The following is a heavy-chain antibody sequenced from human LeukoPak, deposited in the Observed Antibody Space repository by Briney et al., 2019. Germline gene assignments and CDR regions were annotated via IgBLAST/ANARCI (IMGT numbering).Heavy chain of an antibody. D-gene: IGHD3-9*01. CDR1: GGSFSGYY. J-gene: IGHJ4*02. CDR3: ARGPAVLRYFDWLLSLDY. CDR2: INHSGST. V-gene: IGHV4-34*01. Sequence: SETLSLTCAVYGGSFSGYYWSWIRQPPGKGLEWIGEINHSGSTNYNPSLKSRVTISVDTSKNQFSLKLSSVTAADTAVYYCARGPAVLRYFDWLLSLDYWGQGTLVTVSS.